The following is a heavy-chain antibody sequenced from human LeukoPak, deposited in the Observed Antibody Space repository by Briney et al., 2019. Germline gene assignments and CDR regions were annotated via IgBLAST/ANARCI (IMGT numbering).Heavy chain of an antibody. D-gene: IGHD3-9*01. Sequence: QSGGSLRLSCAASGFTFSSYWMSWVRQAPGKGLEWVANIKQDGSEKYYVDSVKGRFTISRDNAKNSLYLQMNSLRAEDTAVYYCARDLDILTGSGRDGMDVWGQGTTVTVSS. J-gene: IGHJ6*02. CDR3: ARDLDILTGSGRDGMDV. V-gene: IGHV3-7*01. CDR1: GFTFSSYW. CDR2: IKQDGSEK.